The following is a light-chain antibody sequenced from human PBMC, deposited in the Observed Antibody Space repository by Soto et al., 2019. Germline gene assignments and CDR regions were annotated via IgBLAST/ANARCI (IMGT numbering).Light chain of an antibody. V-gene: IGKV3D-20*02. CDR1: RGVSRGY. CDR2: GVS. CDR3: QQRGNWPPTWT. Sequence: MVLTQSPGSLSLSPGDRATLCCRARRGVSRGYLAWYHQRPGRAPRLLIYGVSSRATGISDRFSGSGSGTDFTLTINGLEPEDSAVYYCQQRGNWPPTWTFGQGTKVDI. J-gene: IGKJ1*01.